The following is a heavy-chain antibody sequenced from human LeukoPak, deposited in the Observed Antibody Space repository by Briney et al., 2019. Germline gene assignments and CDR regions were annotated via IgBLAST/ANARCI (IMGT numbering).Heavy chain of an antibody. Sequence: GGSLRLSCAASGSTFDSYCMNWVRQAPGKGLEWVSSISSGSAYIYYADSVKGRFTISRDNAKNSLYLQIDSLRAEDTAVYYCAKDTGRIQLWTYDYWGQGTLVTVSS. V-gene: IGHV3-21*01. CDR3: AKDTGRIQLWTYDY. CDR1: GSTFDSYC. J-gene: IGHJ4*02. CDR2: ISSGSAYI. D-gene: IGHD5-18*01.